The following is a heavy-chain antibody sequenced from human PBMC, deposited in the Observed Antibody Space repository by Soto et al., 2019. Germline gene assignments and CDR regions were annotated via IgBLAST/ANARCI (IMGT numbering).Heavy chain of an antibody. CDR3: ARFRGSYGMDV. CDR2: IIPILGIA. V-gene: IGHV1-69*02. D-gene: IGHD3-10*01. Sequence: QVQLVQSGAEVKKPGSSVKVSCKASGGTFSSYTISWVRQAPGQGLEWMGRIIPILGIANYAQKFQGRVTITADKSTSTAYMELSGLSSEDTAVYYCARFRGSYGMDVWGQGTTVTVSS. CDR1: GGTFSSYT. J-gene: IGHJ6*02.